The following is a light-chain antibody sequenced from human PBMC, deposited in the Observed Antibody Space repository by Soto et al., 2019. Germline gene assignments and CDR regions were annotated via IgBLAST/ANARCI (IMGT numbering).Light chain of an antibody. CDR1: QSLSSNY. CDR2: GAS. CDR3: QHYGRSAIFT. Sequence: EIVLTQSPGTLSLSPGERATLSCRASQSLSSNYLAWYQQKPGQAPRLLIYGASSRASGIPDRFSGSGSGTDFTLTIISLEPEDFAVYYCQHYGRSAIFTLGPGTTVDIK. V-gene: IGKV3-20*01. J-gene: IGKJ3*01.